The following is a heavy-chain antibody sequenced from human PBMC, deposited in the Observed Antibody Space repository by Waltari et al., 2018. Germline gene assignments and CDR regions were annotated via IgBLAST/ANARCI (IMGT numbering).Heavy chain of an antibody. CDR3: AKEMEGIAAVDAFDI. J-gene: IGHJ3*02. Sequence: QVQVVQSGAEVKKPGSSVRVSCKASGGTFSSYAINWVRQATGQGLEWMGRIIPSYGAPNYAQRFQGRVTITADKSTRTAYMELSSLTYEDTAMYYCAKEMEGIAAVDAFDIWGQGTMVTVSS. CDR1: GGTFSSYA. CDR2: IIPSYGAP. D-gene: IGHD6-13*01. V-gene: IGHV1-69*13.